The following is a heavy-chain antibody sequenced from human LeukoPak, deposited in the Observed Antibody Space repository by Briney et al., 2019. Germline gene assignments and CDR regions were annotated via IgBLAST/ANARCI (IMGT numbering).Heavy chain of an antibody. Sequence: PGGSLRLSCAASGFTFSSYAMTWVRQAPGKGLEWVSTISSSGGSTYYADSVKGRFTISRDTSRSTLYLQMNSLRAEDTAVYYCAKAFYYRTYYFDYWGQGTLVTVSS. J-gene: IGHJ4*02. CDR3: AKAFYYRTYYFDY. CDR1: GFTFSSYA. CDR2: ISSSGGST. D-gene: IGHD2/OR15-2a*01. V-gene: IGHV3-23*01.